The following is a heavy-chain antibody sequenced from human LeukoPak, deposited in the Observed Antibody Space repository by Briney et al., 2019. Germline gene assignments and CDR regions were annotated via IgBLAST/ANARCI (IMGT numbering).Heavy chain of an antibody. D-gene: IGHD3-22*01. CDR1: EFTFSSYA. CDR3: ARDWVYYDSSAEGGY. J-gene: IGHJ4*02. Sequence: QPGGSLRLSCAASEFTFSSYAMSWVRQAPGKGLEWVSTISGSGGSTYYAVSVKGRFTISRDNSKNTVYLQMNSLRAEDTAVYYCARDWVYYDSSAEGGYWGQGTLVTVSS. V-gene: IGHV3-23*01. CDR2: ISGSGGST.